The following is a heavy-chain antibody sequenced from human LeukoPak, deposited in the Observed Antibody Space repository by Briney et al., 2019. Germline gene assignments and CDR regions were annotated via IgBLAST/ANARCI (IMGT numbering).Heavy chain of an antibody. D-gene: IGHD4-23*01. CDR2: ISNTGSVT. Sequence: PGGSLRLSCAGSGFTFSSYEMSWVRQAPGKGLEWVSYISNTGSVTYYADSVKGRFTISRDNARNSLFLRMNSLRAEDTGVYYCTVVPMGWGQGTLVTVSS. J-gene: IGHJ4*02. CDR1: GFTFSSYE. CDR3: TVVPMG. V-gene: IGHV3-48*03.